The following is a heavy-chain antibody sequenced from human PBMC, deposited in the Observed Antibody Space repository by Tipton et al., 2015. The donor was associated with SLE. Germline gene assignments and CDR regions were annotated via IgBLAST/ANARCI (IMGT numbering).Heavy chain of an antibody. Sequence: TLSLTCAVYGGSFSGYYWSWIRQPPGEGLEWIGEINHSGSTNYNPSLKSRVTISVDTSKNQFSLKLYSVTAADTAVYYCARGRWELDYWGQGTLVTVSS. CDR2: INHSGST. D-gene: IGHD1-26*01. CDR1: GGSFSGYY. J-gene: IGHJ4*02. CDR3: ARGRWELDY. V-gene: IGHV4-34*01.